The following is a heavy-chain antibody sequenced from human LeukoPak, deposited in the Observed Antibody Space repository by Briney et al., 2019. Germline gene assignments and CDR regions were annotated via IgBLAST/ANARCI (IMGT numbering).Heavy chain of an antibody. D-gene: IGHD3-3*01. Sequence: PGGSLRLSCAASGFTFSSYAMHWVRQAPGKGLEWVEVISYDGSNKYYADSVKGRFTISRDNSKNTLYLQMNSLRAEDTAVYYCARESGFHDAFDIWGQGTMVTVSS. CDR2: ISYDGSNK. V-gene: IGHV3-30-3*01. CDR1: GFTFSSYA. CDR3: ARESGFHDAFDI. J-gene: IGHJ3*02.